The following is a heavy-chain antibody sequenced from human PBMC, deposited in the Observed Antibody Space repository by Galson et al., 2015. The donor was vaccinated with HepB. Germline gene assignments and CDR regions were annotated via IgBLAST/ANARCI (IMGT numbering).Heavy chain of an antibody. V-gene: IGHV4-61*02. CDR2: MKSSGTT. D-gene: IGHD3-3*01. Sequence: LSLTCTVSNGSINSGSYYWNWVRQPAGKGLEWIGRMKSSGTTNYSPSLKSRVTMSVGTSKNQFSLKLSSVTAADTAVYYCARGVYDFWSGFYTVDWFDPWGQGTLVTVSS. J-gene: IGHJ5*02. CDR3: ARGVYDFWSGFYTVDWFDP. CDR1: NGSINSGSYY.